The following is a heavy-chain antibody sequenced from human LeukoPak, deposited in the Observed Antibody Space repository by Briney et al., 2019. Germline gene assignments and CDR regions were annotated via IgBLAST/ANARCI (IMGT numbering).Heavy chain of an antibody. D-gene: IGHD2/OR15-2a*01. Sequence: GGSLRLSCAASGFTFNSYAMSWVRQTPGRGLEWVSTISGGGGSTCYADSVKGRFTISRDNSKNTLYLQMNSLRAEDTAVYYCAKGVVTVMGLDYFDYWGQGTLVTVSS. J-gene: IGHJ4*02. V-gene: IGHV3-23*01. CDR3: AKGVVTVMGLDYFDY. CDR2: ISGGGGST. CDR1: GFTFNSYA.